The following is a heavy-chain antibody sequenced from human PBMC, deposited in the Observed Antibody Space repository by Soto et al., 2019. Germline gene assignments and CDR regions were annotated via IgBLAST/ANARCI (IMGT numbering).Heavy chain of an antibody. CDR1: GFTFSSYA. J-gene: IGHJ3*02. CDR3: ASLDSSGYKVSDAFDI. D-gene: IGHD3-22*01. Sequence: QVQLVESGGGVVQPGRSLRLSCAASGFTFSSYAMHWVRQAPGKGLEWVAVISYDGSNKYYADSVKGRFTISRDNSKNTLYLQMNSLRAEDTAVYYCASLDSSGYKVSDAFDIWGQGTMVTVS. V-gene: IGHV3-30-3*01. CDR2: ISYDGSNK.